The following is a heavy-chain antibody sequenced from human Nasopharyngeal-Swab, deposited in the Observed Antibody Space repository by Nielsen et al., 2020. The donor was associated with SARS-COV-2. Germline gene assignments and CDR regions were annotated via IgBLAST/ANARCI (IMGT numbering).Heavy chain of an antibody. J-gene: IGHJ4*02. D-gene: IGHD3-9*01. CDR1: GGSIRSTSSY. V-gene: IGHV4-39*01. Sequence: SETLSLTCSVSGGSIRSTSSYWGWIRQPPGRGLEWIGSIYYSGSTYSTPSLQSRVTISVDTSKSQFSLKLRSVTAADTAVYYCARAGVDTSTGSSGGCFDYWGQGALVTVSS. CDR2: IYYSGST. CDR3: ARAGVDTSTGSSGGCFDY.